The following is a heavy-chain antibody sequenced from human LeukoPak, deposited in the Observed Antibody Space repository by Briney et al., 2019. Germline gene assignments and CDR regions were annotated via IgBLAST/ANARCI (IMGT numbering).Heavy chain of an antibody. Sequence: SETLSLTCTVSGGSISSGDYYWSWIRQPPGKDLEWIGYIYYSGSAYYNPSLKSRVTISVDTSNNQFSLKLSSVTAADTAVYYCARRWWAAAGTLRWFDPWGQGTLVTVSS. V-gene: IGHV4-30-4*01. CDR2: IYYSGSA. CDR1: GGSISSGDYY. CDR3: ARRWWAAAGTLRWFDP. D-gene: IGHD6-13*01. J-gene: IGHJ5*02.